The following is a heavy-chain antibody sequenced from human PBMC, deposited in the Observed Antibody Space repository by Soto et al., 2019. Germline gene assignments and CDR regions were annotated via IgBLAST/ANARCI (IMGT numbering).Heavy chain of an antibody. D-gene: IGHD2-2*01. CDR1: GFTLSNYW. V-gene: IGHV3-7*03. Sequence: GGSLRLSCAASGFTLSNYWMSWVRQAPGKGLEWVANINQYGSQKFYLDSVEGRFTISRDNARNSLYLQMNSLRAEDTAIYYCARIYCSSSSCYFDFWGQGTLVTVSS. CDR3: ARIYCSSSSCYFDF. CDR2: INQYGSQK. J-gene: IGHJ4*02.